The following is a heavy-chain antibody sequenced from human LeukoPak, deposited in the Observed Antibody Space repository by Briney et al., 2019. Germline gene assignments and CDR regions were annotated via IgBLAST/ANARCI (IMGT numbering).Heavy chain of an antibody. CDR1: GGFISSYY. CDR2: IYTSGST. V-gene: IGHV4-4*07. CDR3: ARGIRLGYGSGRDWFDP. J-gene: IGHJ5*02. D-gene: IGHD3-10*01. Sequence: SETLSLTCTVSGGFISSYYWSWIRQPAGKGLEWIGRIYTSGSTNYNPSLKSRVTMSVDTSKNQFSLKLNSVTAADTAVYYCARGIRLGYGSGRDWFDPWGREPWSPSPQ.